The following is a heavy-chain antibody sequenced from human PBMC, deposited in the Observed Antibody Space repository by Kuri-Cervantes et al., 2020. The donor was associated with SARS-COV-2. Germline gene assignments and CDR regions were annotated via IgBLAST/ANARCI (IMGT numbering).Heavy chain of an antibody. Sequence: ASVTVSCKASGYTFTGYYMHWVRLAPGQGLEWMGLISAYNGNTNYAQKLQGRVTMTTDTSTSTAYMELMSLRSHDTAVYYCARCLGGLERYWGQGTLVTVSS. J-gene: IGHJ4*02. CDR2: ISAYNGNT. V-gene: IGHV1-18*04. CDR3: ARCLGGLERY. CDR1: GYTFTGYY. D-gene: IGHD3/OR15-3a*01.